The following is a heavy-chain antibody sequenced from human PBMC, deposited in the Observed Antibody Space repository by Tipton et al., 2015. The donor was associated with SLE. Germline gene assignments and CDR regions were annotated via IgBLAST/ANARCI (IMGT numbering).Heavy chain of an antibody. J-gene: IGHJ4*02. CDR3: AREGAYYGGNSFDY. Sequence: GLVKPSGTLSLTCAVSGGSISSNNWWSWVRQPPGKGLEWIGEIHHSGSTNYNTSLKSRVTISVDKSQNQFSLNLSSVTAADTAVYYCAREGAYYGGNSFDYWGQGTLVTVSS. CDR1: GGSISSNNW. D-gene: IGHD4-23*01. CDR2: IHHSGST. V-gene: IGHV4-4*02.